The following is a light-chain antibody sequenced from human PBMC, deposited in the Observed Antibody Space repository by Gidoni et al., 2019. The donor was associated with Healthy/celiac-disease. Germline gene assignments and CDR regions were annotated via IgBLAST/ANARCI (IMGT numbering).Light chain of an antibody. V-gene: IGLV1-40*01. J-gene: IGLJ2*01. CDR1: SSHIGAGYD. Sequence: QSVLTQPPSVSEAPGHRVTISCTGSSSHIGAGYDVHWYQQLPGTAPKLLIYGNSNRPSGVPDRFSGSKSGTSASLAITGLQAEDEADYYCQSYDSSLSVVFGGGTKLTVL. CDR2: GNS. CDR3: QSYDSSLSVV.